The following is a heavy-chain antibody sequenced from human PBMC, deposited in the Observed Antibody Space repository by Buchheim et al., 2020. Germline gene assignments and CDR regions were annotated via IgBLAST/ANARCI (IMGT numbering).Heavy chain of an antibody. V-gene: IGHV4-31*03. D-gene: IGHD3-22*01. CDR1: GGSISSGGYY. J-gene: IGHJ4*02. CDR3: ARISDYYDSSGYYENKQYYFDY. Sequence: QVQLQESGPGLVKPSQTLSLTCTVSGGSISSGGYYWSWIRQHPGKGLEWIGYIYYSGSTYYNPSLKSRVTISVDTSKNQFSLKLSSVTAADTAVYYCARISDYYDSSGYYENKQYYFDYWGQGTL. CDR2: IYYSGST.